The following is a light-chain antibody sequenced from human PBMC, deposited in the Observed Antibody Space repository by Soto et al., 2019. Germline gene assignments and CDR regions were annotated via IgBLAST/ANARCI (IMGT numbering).Light chain of an antibody. CDR1: QSVSTNF. CDR2: GAS. Sequence: EIVLTQSPGTLSLSPGEGATLSCRASQSVSTNFFAWYQQKPGQTPTVLIYGASSRATGIPDRFSGSGSGTDFTLTISRLEPEDFAVYYCQQYESSPTFGQGTKVDIK. V-gene: IGKV3-20*01. J-gene: IGKJ1*01. CDR3: QQYESSPT.